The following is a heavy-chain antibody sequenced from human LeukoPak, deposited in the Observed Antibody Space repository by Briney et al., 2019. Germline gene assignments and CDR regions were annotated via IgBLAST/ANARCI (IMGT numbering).Heavy chain of an antibody. CDR2: MNPNSGNT. D-gene: IGHD3-22*01. Sequence: ASVKVSCKASGYTFTSYDINWVRQATGQGLEWMGWMNPNSGNTGYAQKFQGRVTMTTDTSTSTAYMELRSLRSDDTAVYYCALNYYDSSGSPYYFDYWGQGTLVTVSS. CDR1: GYTFTSYD. V-gene: IGHV1-8*02. J-gene: IGHJ4*02. CDR3: ALNYYDSSGSPYYFDY.